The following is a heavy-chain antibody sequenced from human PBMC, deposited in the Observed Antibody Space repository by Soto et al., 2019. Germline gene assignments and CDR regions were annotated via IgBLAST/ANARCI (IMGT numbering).Heavy chain of an antibody. V-gene: IGHV3-30-3*01. CDR2: ISYDGSNK. CDR3: AGAGTHDAFDI. J-gene: IGHJ3*02. Sequence: QVQLVESGGGVVQPGRSLRLSCAASGFTFSSYAMHWVRQAPGKGLEWVAVISYDGSNKYYADSVKGRFTISRDNSKNTLYLQMNSLRAEDTAVYYCAGAGTHDAFDIWGQGTMVTVSS. D-gene: IGHD6-19*01. CDR1: GFTFSSYA.